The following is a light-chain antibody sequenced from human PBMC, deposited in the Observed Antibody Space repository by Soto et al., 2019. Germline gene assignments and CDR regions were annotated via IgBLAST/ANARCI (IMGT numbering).Light chain of an antibody. J-gene: IGKJ1*01. CDR1: QSVSSY. V-gene: IGKV3-11*01. CDR2: DAS. Sequence: EIVLTQSPATLSLSPGERATLSCRASQSVSSYLAWYQQKPGQAPRLLIYDASNRATGIPARFSGSGSGTDFTLTISSLXPEXXXXXXXXXRSNWPPWTFGQGTKVEIK. CDR3: XXRSNWPPWT.